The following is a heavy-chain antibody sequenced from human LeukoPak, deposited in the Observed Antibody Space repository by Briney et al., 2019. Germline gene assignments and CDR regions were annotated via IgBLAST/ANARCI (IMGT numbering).Heavy chain of an antibody. CDR2: IRYDGSNK. CDR1: GFTFSSYG. D-gene: IGHD3-22*01. J-gene: IGHJ4*02. V-gene: IGHV3-30*02. CDR3: AREVEEHYYDSSGLDY. Sequence: GGSLRLSCAASGFTFSSYGMHWVRQAPGKGLEWVAFIRYDGSNKYYVGSVKGRFTISRDNSKNTLYLQMNSLRAEDTAVYYCAREVEEHYYDSSGLDYWGQGTLVTVSS.